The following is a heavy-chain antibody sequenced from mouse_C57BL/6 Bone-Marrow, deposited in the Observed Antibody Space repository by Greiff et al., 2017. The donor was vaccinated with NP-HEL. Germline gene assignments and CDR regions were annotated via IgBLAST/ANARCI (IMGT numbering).Heavy chain of an antibody. CDR3: ARGNPTVVASYYFDY. Sequence: VQLKESGPELVKPGASVKISCKASGYAFSSSWMNWVKQRPGKGLEWIGRIYPGDGDTNYNGKFKGKATLTADKSSSTAYMQLSSLTSEDSAVYFCARGNPTVVASYYFDYWGQGTTLTVSS. D-gene: IGHD1-1*01. J-gene: IGHJ2*01. V-gene: IGHV1-82*01. CDR1: GYAFSSSW. CDR2: IYPGDGDT.